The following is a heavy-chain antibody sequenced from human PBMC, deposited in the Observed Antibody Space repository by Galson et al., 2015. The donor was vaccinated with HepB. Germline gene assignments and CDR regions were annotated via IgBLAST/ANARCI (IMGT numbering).Heavy chain of an antibody. Sequence: SVKVSCKASGYTFTRYYIHWVRQAPGQGLEWVGIISCSGGSTTYAQKFQGRVTMTRDTSTSTVYMELNSLTSDDTAVYYCARATVAYFDYWGQGTLVTVSS. J-gene: IGHJ4*02. CDR1: GYTFTRYY. V-gene: IGHV1-46*01. D-gene: IGHD4-23*01. CDR3: ARATVAYFDY. CDR2: ISCSGGST.